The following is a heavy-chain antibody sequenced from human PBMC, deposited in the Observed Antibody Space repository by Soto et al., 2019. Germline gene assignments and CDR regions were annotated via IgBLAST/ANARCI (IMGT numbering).Heavy chain of an antibody. V-gene: IGHV4-39*01. D-gene: IGHD5-18*01. CDR3: ARHGGYSYGSRPFDS. Sequence: SETLSLTCTVSGGSISSSSYYWGWIRQPPGKGLEWIGSIYYSGSTYYNPSLKSRVTISVDTSKNQFSLKLSSVTAADTAVYYCARHGGYSYGSRPFDSWGQGTLVT. CDR2: IYYSGST. CDR1: GGSISSSSYY. J-gene: IGHJ5*01.